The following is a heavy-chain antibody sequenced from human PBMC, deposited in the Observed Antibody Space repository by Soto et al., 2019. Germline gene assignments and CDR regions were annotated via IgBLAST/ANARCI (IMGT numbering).Heavy chain of an antibody. V-gene: IGHV1-18*01. D-gene: IGHD3-10*01. CDR1: GYTFSIYG. CDR2: ISPYNGNT. CDR3: ARDLDGSGSYYTDY. J-gene: IGHJ4*02. Sequence: ASVKVSCKGSGYTFSIYGINWVRQAPGQGLEWMGWISPYNGNTKYAQNLRGRVTMTTDTSTSTAYMELRSLRSDDTAVYYCARDLDGSGSYYTDYWGQGTLVTVSS.